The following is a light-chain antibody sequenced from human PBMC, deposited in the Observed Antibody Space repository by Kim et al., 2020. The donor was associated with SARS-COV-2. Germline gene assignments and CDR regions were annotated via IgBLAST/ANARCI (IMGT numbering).Light chain of an antibody. V-gene: IGLV3-1*01. CDR3: QAWDSSCYVV. J-gene: IGLJ2*01. CDR2: QDS. Sequence: SYELTQPPSVSVSPGQTASITCSGDKLGDKYACWYQQKPGQSPVLVIYQDSKRPSGIPERFSGSNSGNTATLTISGTQAMDEADYYCQAWDSSCYVVFGG. CDR1: KLGDKY.